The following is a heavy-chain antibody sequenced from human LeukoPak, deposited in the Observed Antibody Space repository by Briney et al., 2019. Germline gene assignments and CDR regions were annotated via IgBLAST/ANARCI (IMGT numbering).Heavy chain of an antibody. V-gene: IGHV1-46*01. CDR1: GYTFTSYY. D-gene: IGHD3-16*02. CDR3: ARTHQDRTVIRLYYDYVWGSYRPQYFDY. Sequence: ASVKVSCKASGYTFTSYYMHWVRQAPGQGLEWMGIINPSGGSTSYAQKFQGRVTMTRDMSTSTVYMELSSLRSEDTAVYYCARTHQDRTVIRLYYDYVWGSYRPQYFDYWGQGTLVTVSS. CDR2: INPSGGST. J-gene: IGHJ4*02.